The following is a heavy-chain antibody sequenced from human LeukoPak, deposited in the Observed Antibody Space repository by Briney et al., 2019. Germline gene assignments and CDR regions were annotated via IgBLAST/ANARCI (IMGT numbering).Heavy chain of an antibody. D-gene: IGHD1-1*01. CDR2: IKGDGSLK. CDR1: GFTFSSYE. J-gene: IGHJ4*02. V-gene: IGHV3-7*01. CDR3: ARITVSSLELNYFDY. Sequence: TGGSLRLSCAASGFTFSSYEINWVRQAPGKGLEWVANIKGDGSLKYYVDSVKGRFTISRDNAKNSLYLQLNSLRAEDTAVYYCARITVSSLELNYFDYWGQGTLVTVSS.